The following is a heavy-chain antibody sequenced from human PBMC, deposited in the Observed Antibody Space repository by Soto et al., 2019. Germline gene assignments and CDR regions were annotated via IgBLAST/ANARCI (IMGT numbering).Heavy chain of an antibody. J-gene: IGHJ4*02. D-gene: IGHD3-10*01. Sequence: QVQLVQSGAEVKKPGASVKVSCKASGYTFTSYGISWVRQAPGQGLEWMGWISAYNGNTNYAQKLQGRVTMTTDTSTSTAYMELRSLRTDDTAVYYCARGDAGALWFGELFPNDYWGQGTLVTVSS. V-gene: IGHV1-18*04. CDR1: GYTFTSYG. CDR2: ISAYNGNT. CDR3: ARGDAGALWFGELFPNDY.